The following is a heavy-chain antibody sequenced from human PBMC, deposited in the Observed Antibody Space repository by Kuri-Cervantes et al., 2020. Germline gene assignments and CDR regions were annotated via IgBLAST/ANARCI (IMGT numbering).Heavy chain of an antibody. CDR1: GGSISSYY. J-gene: IGHJ4*02. CDR2: IYYSGST. V-gene: IGHV4-59*04. D-gene: IGHD3-10*01. CDR3: ASPGAVTMVRGVIISTYYFDY. Sequence: SETLSLTCTVSGGSISSYYWSWIRQPPGKGLEWIGYIYYSGSTYYNPSLKSRVTISVDTSKNQFSLKLSSVTAADTAVYYCASPGAVTMVRGVIISTYYFDYWGQGTLVTVSS.